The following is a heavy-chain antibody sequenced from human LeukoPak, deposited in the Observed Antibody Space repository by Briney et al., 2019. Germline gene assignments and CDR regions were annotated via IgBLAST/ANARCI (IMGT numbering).Heavy chain of an antibody. D-gene: IGHD6-13*01. J-gene: IGHJ4*02. Sequence: GGSLRLSCAASGFTFSSYAVTWVRQAPGKGLEWVSAVSGGGGGTYYADSVKGRFTISRDNSKNTLYLQMNSLRAEDTAVYYCLRSFPAAAAYYFDYWGQGTLVTVSS. CDR2: VSGGGGGT. CDR3: LRSFPAAAAYYFDY. CDR1: GFTFSSYA. V-gene: IGHV3-23*01.